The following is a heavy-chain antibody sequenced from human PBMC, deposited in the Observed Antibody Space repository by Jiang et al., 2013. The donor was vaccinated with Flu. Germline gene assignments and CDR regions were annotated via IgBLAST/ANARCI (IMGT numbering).Heavy chain of an antibody. CDR3: ARNGSSSWYDYYYYYGMDV. CDR1: GYTFTSYG. D-gene: IGHD6-13*01. J-gene: IGHJ6*02. Sequence: GAEVKKPGASVKVSCKASGYTFTSYGISWVRQAPGQGLEWMGWISAYNGNTNYAQKLQGRVTMTTDTSTSTAYMELRSLRSDDTAVYYCARNGSSSWYDYYYYYGMDVWGQGTTVTVSS. V-gene: IGHV1-18*04. CDR2: ISAYNGNT.